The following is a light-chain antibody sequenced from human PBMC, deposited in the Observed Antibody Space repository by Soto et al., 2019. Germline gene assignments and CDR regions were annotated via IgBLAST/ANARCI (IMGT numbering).Light chain of an antibody. CDR3: QQYNTWLCT. CDR1: QNVNDN. CDR2: GAS. V-gene: IGKV3-15*01. J-gene: IGKJ1*01. Sequence: EVVMTQSPATLSVSPGERATLSCRASQNVNDNLAWYQQKPGQAPRLLIHGASTRATGIPARFSGSGFGTEFILTISSLQSEDFAVYYCQQYNTWLCTFAQGTKVEGK.